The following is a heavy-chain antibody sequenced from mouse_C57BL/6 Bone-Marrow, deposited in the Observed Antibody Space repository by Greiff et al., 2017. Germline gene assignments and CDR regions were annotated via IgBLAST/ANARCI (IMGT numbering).Heavy chain of an antibody. Sequence: QVQLKQSGPELVKPGASVKISCKASGYTFTDYYINWVKQRPGQGLEWIGWIFPGSGSTYYNEKFKGKATLTVDKASSTAYMLLSSLTSEDSAVYFGARGGGSSYDWYFDVWGTGTTVTVSS. J-gene: IGHJ1*03. CDR3: ARGGGSSYDWYFDV. CDR2: IFPGSGST. D-gene: IGHD1-1*01. V-gene: IGHV1-75*01. CDR1: GYTFTDYY.